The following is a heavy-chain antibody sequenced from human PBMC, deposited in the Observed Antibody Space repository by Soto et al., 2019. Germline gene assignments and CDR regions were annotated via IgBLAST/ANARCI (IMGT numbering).Heavy chain of an antibody. CDR2: IYYSGNT. CDR3: ARVVRRYYYFDY. D-gene: IGHD1-1*01. CDR1: GDSLSSDDYY. V-gene: IGHV4-30-4*01. Sequence: QVQLQESGPGLVKPSQTLSLTCTVSGDSLSSDDYYWSWIRQPPGKGLEWIGYIYYSGNTYYNPSLKSRITLSVDTSKNQYALRLNSVTAADTAVDYCARVVRRYYYFDYWGQGTLVTVSS. J-gene: IGHJ4*02.